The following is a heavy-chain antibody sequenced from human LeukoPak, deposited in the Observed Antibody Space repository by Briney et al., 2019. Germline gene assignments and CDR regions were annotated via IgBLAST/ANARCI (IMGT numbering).Heavy chain of an antibody. Sequence: SETLSLTCAVYGGSFSGYYWSWIRQPPGKGLEWIGEINHSGSTNYNPSLKSRVTMSIDTSKNQFSLKLSSVTAADTAVYYCARAHSSSWYYFDYWGQGTLVTVSS. CDR1: GGSFSGYY. D-gene: IGHD6-13*01. CDR3: ARAHSSSWYYFDY. CDR2: INHSGST. J-gene: IGHJ4*02. V-gene: IGHV4-34*01.